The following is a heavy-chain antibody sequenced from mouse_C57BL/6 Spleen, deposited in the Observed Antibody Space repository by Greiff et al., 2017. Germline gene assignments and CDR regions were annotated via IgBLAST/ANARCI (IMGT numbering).Heavy chain of an antibody. Sequence: VQLQQPGAELVRPGSSVKLSCKASGYTFTSYWMDWVKQRPGQGLEWIGNIYPSDSETHYNQKFKDKATLTVDKSSSTAYMQLSSLTSEDSAVYYCARSRSNYTGFYAMDYWGQGTSVTVSS. V-gene: IGHV1-61*01. J-gene: IGHJ4*01. CDR3: ARSRSNYTGFYAMDY. D-gene: IGHD2-5*01. CDR1: GYTFTSYW. CDR2: IYPSDSET.